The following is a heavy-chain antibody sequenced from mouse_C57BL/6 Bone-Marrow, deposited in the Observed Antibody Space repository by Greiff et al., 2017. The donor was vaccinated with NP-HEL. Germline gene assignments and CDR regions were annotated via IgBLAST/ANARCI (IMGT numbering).Heavy chain of an antibody. V-gene: IGHV1-19*01. D-gene: IGHD2-12*01. CDR1: GYTFTDYY. J-gene: IGHJ3*01. Sequence: VQLQQSGPVLVKPGASVKMSCKASGYTFTDYYMNWVKQSHGKSLEWIGVINPYNGGTSYNQKFKGKATLTVDKSSSTAYTELNSLTSEDSAVYYCATYYTVFAYWGQGTLVTVSA. CDR2: INPYNGGT. CDR3: ATYYTVFAY.